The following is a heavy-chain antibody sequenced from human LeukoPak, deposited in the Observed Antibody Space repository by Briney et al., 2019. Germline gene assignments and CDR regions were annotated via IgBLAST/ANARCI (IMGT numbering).Heavy chain of an antibody. V-gene: IGHV3-48*04. CDR1: GFTFSSYA. D-gene: IGHD3-16*01. J-gene: IGHJ4*02. CDR3: AKDRANWAIDD. Sequence: GGSLRLSCAASGFTFSSYAMNWVRQAPGKGLEWISYIGGDGIAFYADSVKGRFTASKDDARKSMYLQMNSLRVEDTAVYYCAKDRANWAIDDWGQGTQVTVSS. CDR2: IGGDGIA.